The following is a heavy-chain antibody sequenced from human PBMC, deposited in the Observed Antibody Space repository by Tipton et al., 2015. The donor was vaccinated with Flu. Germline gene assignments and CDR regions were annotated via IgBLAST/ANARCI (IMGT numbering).Heavy chain of an antibody. CDR2: IYYSGTT. Sequence: TLSLTCTVSGGSVSSGYYYWTWIRQPPGKALEWIGYIYYSGTTNYNPSLKSQVTMSLDTSKNQFSLKLSSVTAADTAVYYCARSRYGSGGALDYWGQGALVTVSS. CDR1: GGSVSSGYYY. D-gene: IGHD3-10*01. V-gene: IGHV4-61*01. J-gene: IGHJ4*02. CDR3: ARSRYGSGGALDY.